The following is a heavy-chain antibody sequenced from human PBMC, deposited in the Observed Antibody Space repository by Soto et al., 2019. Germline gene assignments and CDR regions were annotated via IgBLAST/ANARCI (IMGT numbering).Heavy chain of an antibody. V-gene: IGHV1-18*01. CDR3: ARVPDYDRGSRTLFDY. D-gene: IGHD3-16*01. CDR1: GYTFTSYG. J-gene: IGHJ4*02. CDR2: ISAYNGNT. Sequence: PRASVKVSCKASGYTFTSYGISWVRQAPGQGLERMGWISAYNGNTNYAQKLQGRVTMTTDTSTSTAYMELRSLRSDDTVVYYCARVPDYDRGSRTLFDYWGQGTLVTVSS.